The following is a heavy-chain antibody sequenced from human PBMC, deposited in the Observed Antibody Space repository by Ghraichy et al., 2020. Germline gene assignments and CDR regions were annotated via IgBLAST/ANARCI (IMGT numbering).Heavy chain of an antibody. D-gene: IGHD6-19*01. CDR3: ARATSGWYEYYYYGMDV. V-gene: IGHV1-18*01. Sequence: ASVKVSCKASGYTFTSYGISWVRQAPGQGLEWMGWISAYNGNTNYAQKLQGRVTMTTDTSTSTAYMELRSLRSDDTAVYYCARATSGWYEYYYYGMDVWGQGTTVTVSS. CDR2: ISAYNGNT. CDR1: GYTFTSYG. J-gene: IGHJ6*02.